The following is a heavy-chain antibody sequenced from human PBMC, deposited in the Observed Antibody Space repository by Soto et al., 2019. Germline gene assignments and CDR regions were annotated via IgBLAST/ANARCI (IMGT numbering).Heavy chain of an antibody. V-gene: IGHV1-3*01. CDR2: INAGNGNT. J-gene: IGHJ4*02. CDR1: GYTFTSYA. CDR3: AREGGSYYYDSSGYNK. Sequence: ASVKVSCKASGYTFTSYAMHWVRQAPGQRLEWMGWINAGNGNTKYSQKFQGRVTITRDTSASTAYMGLSSLRSEDTAVYYCAREGGSYYYDSSGYNKWGQGTLVTVSS. D-gene: IGHD3-22*01.